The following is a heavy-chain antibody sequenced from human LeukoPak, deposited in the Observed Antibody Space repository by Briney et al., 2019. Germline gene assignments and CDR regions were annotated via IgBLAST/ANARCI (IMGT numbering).Heavy chain of an antibody. D-gene: IGHD4-17*01. CDR1: GFTFSSYV. J-gene: IGHJ4*02. CDR3: AKGRPYGDYVSDFDY. Sequence: GGSLRLSCAASGFTFSSYVMSWVRQTPGKGLEWVSYISASGATTYFGDSVKGRFTISRDNSKNTLYLQMNSLRAEDTAVYYCAKGRPYGDYVSDFDYWGQGTLVTVSS. V-gene: IGHV3-23*01. CDR2: ISASGATT.